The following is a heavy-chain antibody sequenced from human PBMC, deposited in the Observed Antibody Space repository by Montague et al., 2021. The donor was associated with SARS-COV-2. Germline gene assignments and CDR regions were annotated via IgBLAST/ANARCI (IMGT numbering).Heavy chain of an antibody. V-gene: IGHV3-7*01. J-gene: IGHJ6*02. Sequence: SLRLSCAASGFTFSSYWMSWVRQAPGKGLEWVANIKQDGSEKYYVDSVKGRFTIPRDNAKNSLYLQMNSLRAEDTAVYYCAREGAVAGLYYYYGMDVWGQGTTVTVSS. CDR1: GFTFSSYW. CDR3: AREGAVAGLYYYYGMDV. D-gene: IGHD6-19*01. CDR2: IKQDGSEK.